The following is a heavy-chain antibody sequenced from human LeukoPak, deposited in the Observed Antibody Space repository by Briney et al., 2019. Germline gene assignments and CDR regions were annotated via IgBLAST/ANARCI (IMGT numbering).Heavy chain of an antibody. D-gene: IGHD3-16*01. CDR3: ARGVGDHY. Sequence: PGGSLRLSCAASGFTLSSYAMSWVRQAPGKGLEWVSVISGSGGTSFSVDSVKGRFTISRDNSKNTLYLQMNSLRAEDTAVYYCARGVGDHYWGQGTLVTVSS. J-gene: IGHJ4*02. V-gene: IGHV3-23*01. CDR2: ISGSGGTS. CDR1: GFTLSSYA.